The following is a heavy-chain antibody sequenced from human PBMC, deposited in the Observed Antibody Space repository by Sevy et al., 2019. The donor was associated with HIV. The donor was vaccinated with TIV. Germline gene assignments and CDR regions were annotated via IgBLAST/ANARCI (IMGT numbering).Heavy chain of an antibody. CDR3: EKAPYGYYGSGREGYYFDY. J-gene: IGHJ4*02. CDR2: INGSGGST. Sequence: GGSLRLSCAASGFTFGSYAMSWVRQAPGKGLEWVSAINGSGGSTYYADAVKGRFTISRDNSKNTLYLQMNSLRAEDTAVYYCEKAPYGYYGSGREGYYFDYWGQGTLVTVSS. V-gene: IGHV3-23*01. CDR1: GFTFGSYA. D-gene: IGHD3-10*01.